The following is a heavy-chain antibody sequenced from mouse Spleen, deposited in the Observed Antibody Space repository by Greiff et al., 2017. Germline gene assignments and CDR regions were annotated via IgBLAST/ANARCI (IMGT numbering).Heavy chain of an antibody. Sequence: VQLQQPGAELVKPGASVKLSCKASGYTFTSYWMHWVKQRPGQGLEWIGMIHPNSGSTNYNEKFKSKATLTVDKSSSTSYMQLSSLTSEDSAVYYCAPGYSNYGYFDVWGAGTTVTVSS. D-gene: IGHD2-5*01. CDR2: IHPNSGST. J-gene: IGHJ1*01. V-gene: IGHV1-64*01. CDR1: GYTFTSYW. CDR3: APGYSNYGYFDV.